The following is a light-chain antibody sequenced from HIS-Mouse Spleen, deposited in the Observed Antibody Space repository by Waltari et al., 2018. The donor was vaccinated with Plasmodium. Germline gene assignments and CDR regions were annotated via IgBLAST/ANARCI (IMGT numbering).Light chain of an antibody. CDR3: QSADSSGTYV. Sequence: SYELTQPPSVSVSPGQTARITCSGDALPTQYAYWYQQKPGQAPVLVIYKDRERPSGIPERFSGSSSGTTVTLTISGVQAEDEADYYCQSADSSGTYVFGTGTKVTVL. CDR1: ALPTQY. CDR2: KDR. J-gene: IGLJ1*01. V-gene: IGLV3-25*03.